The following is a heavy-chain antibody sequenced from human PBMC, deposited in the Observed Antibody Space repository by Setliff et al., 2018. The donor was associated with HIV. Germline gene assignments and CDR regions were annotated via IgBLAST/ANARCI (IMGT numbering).Heavy chain of an antibody. D-gene: IGHD3-3*01. CDR3: ARAKTIGVSAVFFDP. CDR1: GGSMNSDSYS. CDR2: IYVGGSV. V-gene: IGHV4-61*09. Sequence: PSETLSLTCTVSGGSMNSDSYSWTWLRQPAGKGPELIGHIYVGGSVIYTPSFASRVTISMVPSKNQFSLDLSSVTAADTAKYYCARAKTIGVSAVFFDPWGQGRPVTVSS. J-gene: IGHJ5*02.